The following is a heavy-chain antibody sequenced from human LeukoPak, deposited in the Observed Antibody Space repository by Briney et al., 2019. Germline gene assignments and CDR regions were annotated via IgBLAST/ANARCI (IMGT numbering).Heavy chain of an antibody. CDR2: INPISGGT. J-gene: IGHJ4*02. V-gene: IGHV1-2*06. Sequence: ASVKVSCKASGYTFTVYYKHWVRHAPGQGLEYMGRINPISGGTVYAQKFQGRVTMTRDTSITTAYMELTRLRSDDTAVYYCARYCSSTSCYSDYWGQGTLVTVSS. D-gene: IGHD2-2*01. CDR1: GYTFTVYY. CDR3: ARYCSSTSCYSDY.